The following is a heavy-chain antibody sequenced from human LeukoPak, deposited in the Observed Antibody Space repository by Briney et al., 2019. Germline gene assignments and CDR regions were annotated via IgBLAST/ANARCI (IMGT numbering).Heavy chain of an antibody. CDR3: ARDKSNRLRYFDWLGFQH. CDR1: GFTFSSYS. Sequence: GGSLGLSCAASGFTFSSYSMNWVRQAPGKGLEWVSSISSSSSYIYYADPVKGRFTISRDNAKNSLYLQMNSLRAEDTAVYYCARDKSNRLRYFDWLGFQHWGQGTLVTVSS. J-gene: IGHJ1*01. V-gene: IGHV3-21*01. CDR2: ISSSSSYI. D-gene: IGHD3-9*01.